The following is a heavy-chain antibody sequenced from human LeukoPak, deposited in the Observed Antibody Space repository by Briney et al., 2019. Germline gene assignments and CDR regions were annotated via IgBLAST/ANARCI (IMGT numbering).Heavy chain of an antibody. V-gene: IGHV4-34*01. CDR3: ARRPFGNGRRFTIFGVVTIYDAFDI. Sequence: SETLSLTCAVYGGSFSGYYWSWIRQPPGKGLEWIGEINHSGSTNYNPSLKSRVTISVDTSKNQFSLKLSSVTAADTAVYYCARRPFGNGRRFTIFGVVTIYDAFDIWGPGTMVTVSS. J-gene: IGHJ3*02. D-gene: IGHD3-3*01. CDR2: INHSGST. CDR1: GGSFSGYY.